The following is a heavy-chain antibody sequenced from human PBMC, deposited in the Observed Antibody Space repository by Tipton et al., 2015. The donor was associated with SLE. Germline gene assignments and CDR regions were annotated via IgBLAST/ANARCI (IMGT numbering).Heavy chain of an antibody. D-gene: IGHD1-26*01. CDR3: ARVSGSHYWGAEYFQH. CDR2: IYTGGIT. Sequence: TLSLTCTVSNASITSGSYYWSWVRQPAGKGPEWIGYIYTGGITIYNPSLKSRVTISVDTSKNQFSLKLSSVTAADTAVYYCARVSGSHYWGAEYFQHWGQGTLVTVSS. V-gene: IGHV4-61*09. CDR1: NASITSGSYY. J-gene: IGHJ1*01.